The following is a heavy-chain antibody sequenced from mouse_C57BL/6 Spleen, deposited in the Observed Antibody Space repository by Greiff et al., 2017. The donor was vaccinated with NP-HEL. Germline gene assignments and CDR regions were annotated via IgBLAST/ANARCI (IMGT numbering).Heavy chain of an antibody. CDR1: GFTFSDYY. CDR3: ASSYYGSSLDY. Sequence: EVKLMESEGGLVQPGSSMKLSCTASGFTFSDYYMAWVRQVPEKGLEWVANINYDGSSTYYLDSLKSRFIISRDNAKNILYLQMSSLKSEDTATYYCASSYYGSSLDYWGQGTTLTVSS. J-gene: IGHJ2*01. D-gene: IGHD1-1*01. CDR2: INYDGSST. V-gene: IGHV5-16*01.